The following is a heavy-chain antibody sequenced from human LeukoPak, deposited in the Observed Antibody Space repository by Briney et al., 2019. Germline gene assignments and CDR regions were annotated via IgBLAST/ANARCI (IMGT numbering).Heavy chain of an antibody. CDR1: GGSFSGYY. J-gene: IGHJ4*02. D-gene: IGHD2-2*02. CDR2: INHSGST. Sequence: PSETLSLTCAVYGGSFSGYYWSWIRQPPGKGLEWIGEINHSGSTNYNPSLKSRVTISVDTSKNQFSLKLNSVTAADTAVYYCARGGPNQPLLYRPGGPLYYWGQGTLVTVSS. V-gene: IGHV4-34*01. CDR3: ARGGPNQPLLYRPGGPLYY.